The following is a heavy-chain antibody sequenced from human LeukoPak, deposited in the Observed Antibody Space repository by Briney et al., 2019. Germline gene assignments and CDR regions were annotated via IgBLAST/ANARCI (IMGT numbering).Heavy chain of an antibody. J-gene: IGHJ4*02. CDR3: AREAYYGSVFDY. V-gene: IGHV3-7*01. Sequence: PGGSLRLSCAASGITFNSDWMTWVRQAPGKGLEWVANIKQDGTKKYYVDSVEGRFTISTDNTKNSLYLQMNSLRAEDTAVYYCAREAYYGSVFDYWGQGTLVTVSS. D-gene: IGHD3-10*01. CDR1: GITFNSDW. CDR2: IKQDGTKK.